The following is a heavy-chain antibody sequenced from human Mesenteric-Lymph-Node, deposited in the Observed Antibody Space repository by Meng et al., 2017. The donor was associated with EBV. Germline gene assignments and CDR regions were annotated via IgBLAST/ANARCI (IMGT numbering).Heavy chain of an antibody. V-gene: IGHV4-34*01. CDR3: ARPDSSSWIHFDY. J-gene: IGHJ4*02. CDR2: INRVGST. Sequence: QVQPQQWGAGLLQPSETLSRTCGVSGGSFGGYFWSWIRQPPGKGLEWIGEINRVGSTNYNPSLKSRLTMSVDTSKNQFSLKLSSVTAADTAVYYCARPDSSSWIHFDYWGQGTLVTVSS. CDR1: GGSFGGYF. D-gene: IGHD6-13*01.